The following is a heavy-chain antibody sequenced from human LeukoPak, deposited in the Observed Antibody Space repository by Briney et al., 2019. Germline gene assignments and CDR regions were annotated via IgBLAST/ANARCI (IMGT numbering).Heavy chain of an antibody. V-gene: IGHV1-69*04. J-gene: IGHJ5*02. D-gene: IGHD1-26*01. CDR1: GGTFSSYA. CDR2: IIPILGIA. Sequence: SVTVSCKASGGTFSSYAISWVRQAPGQGLEWMGRIIPILGIANYAQKFQGRVTITADKSTSTAYMELSSLRSEDTAVYYCARAIVGATTAPQGRWFDPWGQGTLVTVSS. CDR3: ARAIVGATTAPQGRWFDP.